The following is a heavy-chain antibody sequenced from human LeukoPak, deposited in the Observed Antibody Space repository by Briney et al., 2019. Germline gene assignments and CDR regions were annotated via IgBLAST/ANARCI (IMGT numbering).Heavy chain of an antibody. CDR1: GFTFSNYW. V-gene: IGHV3-74*01. CDR2: INTDGSRI. J-gene: IGHJ5*02. Sequence: PGGSLRLSCAASGFTFSNYWMHWVRQAPGKGLVWVSRINTDGSRITYADSVKGRFTISRDNAMNTVYLQMNSLRAEDTAVYYCARVLIGSWDWFDPWGQGTLVTVSS. D-gene: IGHD2-15*01. CDR3: ARVLIGSWDWFDP.